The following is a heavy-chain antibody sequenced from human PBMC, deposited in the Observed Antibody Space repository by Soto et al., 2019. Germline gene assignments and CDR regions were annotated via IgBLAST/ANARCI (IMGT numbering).Heavy chain of an antibody. CDR3: ARNESSNIYGKDV. CDR1: GFTFSSYS. Sequence: GGSLRLSCAASGFTFSSYSMNWVRQAPGKGLEWVSSISSSSFSINYADSVKGRFSISRDNAQNSLHLQMNNLRAEDTAVYYCARNESSNIYGKDVWGQGTTVTFSS. D-gene: IGHD6-6*01. V-gene: IGHV3-21*01. CDR2: ISSSSFSI. J-gene: IGHJ6*02.